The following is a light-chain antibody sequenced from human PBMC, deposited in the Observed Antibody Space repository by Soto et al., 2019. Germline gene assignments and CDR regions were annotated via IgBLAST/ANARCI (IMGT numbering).Light chain of an antibody. V-gene: IGKV1-5*01. CDR3: QHYNSYSEA. CDR1: QSIRSW. CDR2: AAS. J-gene: IGKJ1*01. Sequence: DIQMTQSPASLSASVVDRFTITFRATQSIRSWLAWYQHKPGKAPKLLIFAASSLQSGVPSRFSGSGSGTEFTLTISSLQPDDFATYYCQHYNSYSEAFGQGTKVDIK.